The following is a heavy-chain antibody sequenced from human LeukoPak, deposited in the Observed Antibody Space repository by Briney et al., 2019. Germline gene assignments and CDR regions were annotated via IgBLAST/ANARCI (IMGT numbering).Heavy chain of an antibody. CDR1: GFTFSSYE. CDR3: ALSGGDCYWACYFDY. D-gene: IGHD2-21*02. J-gene: IGHJ4*02. Sequence: PGGSLRLSCSASGFTFSSYEMNWVRQAPGKGLEWVSSISSGARTIYYTDSVKGRFTISRDNAKNSLYLQMNSLRVEDTAVYYCALSGGDCYWACYFDYWGQGTLVTVSS. CDR2: ISSGARTI. V-gene: IGHV3-48*03.